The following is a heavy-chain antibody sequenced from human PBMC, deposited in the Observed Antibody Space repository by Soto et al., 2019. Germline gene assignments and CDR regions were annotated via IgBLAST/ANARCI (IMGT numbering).Heavy chain of an antibody. CDR2: INAGNGNT. CDR1: GYTFTSYA. Sequence: ASVKVSCKASGYTFTSYAMHWVRQAPGQRLEWMGWINAGNGNTKYSQKFQGRVTITRDTSASTAYMELSSLRSEDTAVYYCARGITLPTSLDYRGPGTLVTVSS. D-gene: IGHD1-20*01. J-gene: IGHJ4*02. V-gene: IGHV1-3*01. CDR3: ARGITLPTSLDY.